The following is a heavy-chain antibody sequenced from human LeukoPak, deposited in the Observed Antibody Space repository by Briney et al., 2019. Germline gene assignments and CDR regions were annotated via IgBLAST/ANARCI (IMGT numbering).Heavy chain of an antibody. D-gene: IGHD3-16*01. Sequence: GGSLRLSCAASRFILRNYAMSWVRQAPGRGLEWLSIISGTADSKYYADSVKGRFTISRDNPRSTLYLEMHILRAEDTAVYYCAKADATIGGAFANWGQGTMVIVSS. CDR1: RFILRNYA. V-gene: IGHV3-23*01. CDR2: ISGTADSK. J-gene: IGHJ3*02. CDR3: AKADATIGGAFAN.